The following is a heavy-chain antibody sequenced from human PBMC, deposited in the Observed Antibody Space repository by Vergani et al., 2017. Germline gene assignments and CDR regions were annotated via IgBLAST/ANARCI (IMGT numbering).Heavy chain of an antibody. CDR2: IYPGDSDT. V-gene: IGHV5-51*01. CDR1: GYSFTSYW. CDR3: ARQKGVAVAGTGRFDS. J-gene: IGHJ5*01. D-gene: IGHD6-19*01. Sequence: EVQLVQSGAEVKKPGESLKISCKGSGYSFTSYWIGWVRQMPGQGLEWMGIIYPGDSDTRYSPSFQGQVTISADKSISTAYLQWSSLKASDTAMYYCARQKGVAVAGTGRFDSWGQGTLVTVSS.